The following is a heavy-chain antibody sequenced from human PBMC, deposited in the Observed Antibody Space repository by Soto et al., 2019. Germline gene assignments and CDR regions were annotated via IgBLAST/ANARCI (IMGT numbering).Heavy chain of an antibody. CDR3: ARDSGYQVVVAATPPYMDV. J-gene: IGHJ6*03. CDR1: GYTFTSYY. V-gene: IGHV1-46*03. CDR2: INPSGGST. D-gene: IGHD2-15*01. Sequence: ASVKVSCKASGYTFTSYYMHWVRQAPGQGLEWMGIINPSGGSTSYAQKFQGRVTMTRDASTSTVYMELSSLRSEDTAVYYCARDSGYQVVVAATPPYMDVWGQGTMVTVSS.